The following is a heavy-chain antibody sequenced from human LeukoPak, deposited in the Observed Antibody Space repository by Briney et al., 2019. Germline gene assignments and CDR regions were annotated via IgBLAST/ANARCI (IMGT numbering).Heavy chain of an antibody. CDR1: GYSFTSYW. V-gene: IGHV5-51*01. CDR2: IYPGDSDT. D-gene: IGHD3-10*01. Sequence: GESLKISCKGSGYSFTSYWIAWVRQMPGKGLEWMGIIYPGDSDTRYSPSFQGQVTISADKSISTAYLQWSSLKASDTAMYYCARHAQGTMVRGVIDYWGQGTLVTVSS. CDR3: ARHAQGTMVRGVIDY. J-gene: IGHJ4*02.